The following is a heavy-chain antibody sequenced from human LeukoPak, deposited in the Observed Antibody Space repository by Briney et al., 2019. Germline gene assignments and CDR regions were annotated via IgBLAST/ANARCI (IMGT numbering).Heavy chain of an antibody. V-gene: IGHV3-53*01. CDR2: IYSGGST. D-gene: IGHD3-22*01. Sequence: QPGGSLRLSCAASGFTVSSNYMSWVRQAPGKGLEWVSVIYSGGSTYYADSVKGRFTISRDNSKNTLYLRMNSLRAEDTAVYYCARGRYYYDSSGYPLYYFDYWGRGTLVTVSS. CDR1: GFTVSSNY. J-gene: IGHJ4*02. CDR3: ARGRYYYDSSGYPLYYFDY.